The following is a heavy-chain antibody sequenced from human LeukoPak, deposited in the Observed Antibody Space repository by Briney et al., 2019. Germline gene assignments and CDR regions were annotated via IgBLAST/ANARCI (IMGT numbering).Heavy chain of an antibody. CDR2: IYYTGST. D-gene: IGHD2-8*01. J-gene: IGHJ4*02. Sequence: SETLSLTCTVSRGSFSSSTYYWSWVRQPPGKGLEWIASIYYTGSTYYNPSLKSRVTISLDMSKNEFFLTVTSVTAADTAVYFCTAEKNGSPHYWGQGTQVTVSS. V-gene: IGHV4-39*07. CDR3: TAEKNGSPHY. CDR1: RGSFSSSTYY.